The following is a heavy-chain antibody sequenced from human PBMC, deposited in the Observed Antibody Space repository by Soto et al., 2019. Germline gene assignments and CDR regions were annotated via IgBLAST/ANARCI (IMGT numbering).Heavy chain of an antibody. J-gene: IGHJ4*02. D-gene: IGHD2-2*01. V-gene: IGHV3-74*01. CDR3: ARGPRGLYHHDY. Sequence: EVQLVESGGGLVQPGGSLRLSCAASGFTFSGDWMHWVRQAAGKGLVWVSRINMDGSSTNYADSVKGRFTISRDNAKNTLYLQMNSLRVDDTAVYYCARGPRGLYHHDYWGQGALVTVS. CDR1: GFTFSGDW. CDR2: INMDGSST.